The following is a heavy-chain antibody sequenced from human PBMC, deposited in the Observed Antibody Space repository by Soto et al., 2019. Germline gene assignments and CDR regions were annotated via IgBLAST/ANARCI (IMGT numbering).Heavy chain of an antibody. CDR1: GFTFSSYA. J-gene: IGHJ6*02. CDR3: ARGGIQQLVVYYGMDV. Sequence: LRLSCAASGFTFSSYAMHWVRQAPGKGLEWVAVISYDGSNKYYADSVKGRFTISRDNSKNTLYLQMNSLRAEDTAVYYCARGGIQQLVVYYGMDVWGQGTTVTVSS. D-gene: IGHD6-13*01. CDR2: ISYDGSNK. V-gene: IGHV3-30-3*01.